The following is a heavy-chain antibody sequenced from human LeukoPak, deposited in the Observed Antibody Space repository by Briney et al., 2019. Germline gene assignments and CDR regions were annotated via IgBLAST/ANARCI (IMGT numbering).Heavy chain of an antibody. CDR3: ARTLWFGELFVLVH. Sequence: ASVKVSCKASGYTFTGYYMHWVRQAPGQGLEWMGWINPNSGGTNYAQKFQGRVTMTSDTSISTAYMELSRLRSDDTAVYYCARTLWFGELFVLVHWGQGTLVTVSS. V-gene: IGHV1-2*02. J-gene: IGHJ4*02. CDR1: GYTFTGYY. D-gene: IGHD3-10*01. CDR2: INPNSGGT.